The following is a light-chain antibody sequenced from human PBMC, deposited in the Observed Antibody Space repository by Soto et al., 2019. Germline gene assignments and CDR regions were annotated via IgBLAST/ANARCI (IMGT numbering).Light chain of an antibody. CDR1: QSVSSIY. Sequence: EIVLTQSPGTLSLSPGERATLSCRASQSVSSIYLAWYQQKPGQAPRLLIYGASSRATGIPDRFSGSGSGTDCTLTISRLEPEEFAVYYCQQYGSSPWTFGQGTKVEIK. CDR3: QQYGSSPWT. V-gene: IGKV3-20*01. J-gene: IGKJ1*01. CDR2: GAS.